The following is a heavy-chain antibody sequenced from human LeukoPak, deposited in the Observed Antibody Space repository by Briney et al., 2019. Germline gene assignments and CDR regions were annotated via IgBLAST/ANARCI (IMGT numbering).Heavy chain of an antibody. CDR3: ARGTHCSSTSCYYYYYGMDV. D-gene: IGHD2-2*01. CDR2: INHSGST. J-gene: IGHJ6*02. CDR1: GGSISSGGYY. V-gene: IGHV4-34*01. Sequence: ASETLSLTCAVSGGSISSGGYYWSWIRQPPGKGLEWIGEINHSGSTNYNPSLKSRVTISVDTSKNQFSLKLSSVTAADTAVYYCARGTHCSSTSCYYYYYGMDVWGQGTTVTVSS.